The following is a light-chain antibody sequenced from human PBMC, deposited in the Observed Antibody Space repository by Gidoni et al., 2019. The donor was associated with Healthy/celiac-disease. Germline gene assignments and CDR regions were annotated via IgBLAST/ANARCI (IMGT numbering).Light chain of an antibody. CDR1: QSILYSSNNKNY. CDR3: QQYYGTPIT. V-gene: IGKV4-1*01. Sequence: DIVMTQSQDSLAVSLGERATINCKSSQSILYSSNNKNYLAWYQQKPGQPPKLLIYWASTRESGVPDRFSGSGSGTDFTLTISSLQAEDVAVYYCQQYYGTPITFGQGTRLEIK. CDR2: WAS. J-gene: IGKJ5*01.